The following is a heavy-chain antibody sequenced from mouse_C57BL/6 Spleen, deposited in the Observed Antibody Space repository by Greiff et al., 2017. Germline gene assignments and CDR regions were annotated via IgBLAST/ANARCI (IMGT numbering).Heavy chain of an antibody. CDR3: STYSIFAY. J-gene: IGHJ3*01. CDR2: IDPENGDT. D-gene: IGHD2-5*01. V-gene: IGHV14-4*01. Sequence: EVQLQQSGAELVRPGASVKLSCTASGFNIKDDYMHWVKQRPEQGLEWIGWIDPENGDTEYASKFQGKATITADTSSNTAYLQLSSLTSEDTAVYDFSTYSIFAYWGQGTRVTLSA. CDR1: GFNIKDDY.